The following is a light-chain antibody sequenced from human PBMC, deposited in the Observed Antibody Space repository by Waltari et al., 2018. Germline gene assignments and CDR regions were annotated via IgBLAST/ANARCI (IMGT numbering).Light chain of an antibody. CDR2: SGN. CDR1: SSNIGSDS. V-gene: IGLV1-44*01. Sequence: QSLLTQPPSASGTPGQRVTISCSGSSSNIGSDSVNWYLHLPGTAPKLLIYSGNQRPSGVPDRFSGSRSGTSASLAISGLQSEDEAEYYCAAWDDSLSGVVFGGGTKVTVL. CDR3: AAWDDSLSGVV. J-gene: IGLJ2*01.